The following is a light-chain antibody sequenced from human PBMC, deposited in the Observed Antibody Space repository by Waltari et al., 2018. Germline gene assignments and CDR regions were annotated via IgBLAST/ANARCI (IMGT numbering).Light chain of an antibody. CDR3: QQGDSFPPT. CDR2: DIS. CDR1: QGVSKY. J-gene: IGKJ1*01. Sequence: DIQMTQSPSFVSASVGDRVTITCRASQGVSKYLAWYQQKPGRAPRVLIFDISTLQSGVPSRFSGGGSGTEFSLTISSLQPEDFATYYCQQGDSFPPTFGQGTKVEIK. V-gene: IGKV1-12*01.